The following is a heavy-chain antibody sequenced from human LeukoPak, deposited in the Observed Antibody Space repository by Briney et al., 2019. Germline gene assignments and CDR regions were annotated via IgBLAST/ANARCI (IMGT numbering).Heavy chain of an antibody. V-gene: IGHV3-23*01. CDR2: VSSTGGNA. D-gene: IGHD3-22*01. CDR1: GFTFSSYG. J-gene: IGHJ4*02. CDR3: AKEIHDRSGYYSYFDY. Sequence: GGSLRLSCAASGFTFSSYGMIWVRQAPGKGLEWVSCVSSTGGNAYYADSVKGRFTISRDNSKNTLSLQMNSLRAEDTAVYYCAKEIHDRSGYYSYFDYWGQGTLVSVSS.